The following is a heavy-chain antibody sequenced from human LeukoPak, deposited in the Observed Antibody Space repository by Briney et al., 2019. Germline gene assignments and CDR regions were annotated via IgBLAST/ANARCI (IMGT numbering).Heavy chain of an antibody. CDR1: GFTFSSYA. J-gene: IGHJ4*02. D-gene: IGHD4-11*01. V-gene: IGHV3-23*01. CDR3: TTARLPFGY. Sequence: GGSLRLSCAASGFTFSSYAMSWVRQAPGKGLEWVSGISGSGGNTYYVDSVKGRFTISRDNSRNTLYLQMNNLRAEDTAVYYCTTARLPFGYWGQGTLVTVSS. CDR2: ISGSGGNT.